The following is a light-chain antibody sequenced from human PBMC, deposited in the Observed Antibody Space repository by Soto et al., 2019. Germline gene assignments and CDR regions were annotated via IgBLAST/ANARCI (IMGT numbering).Light chain of an antibody. CDR1: QTVTSNY. Sequence: EIVLTQSHGTLSLSPGARFPLSGGASQTVTSNYLAWYQQKPGQAPRLLIFGASIRVTGIPDRFIGSGSGTDFTLTISRLEPEDFAVYYCEHYVTSLTTVGKGNKVGIK. CDR3: EHYVTSLTT. V-gene: IGKV3-20*01. J-gene: IGKJ1*01. CDR2: GAS.